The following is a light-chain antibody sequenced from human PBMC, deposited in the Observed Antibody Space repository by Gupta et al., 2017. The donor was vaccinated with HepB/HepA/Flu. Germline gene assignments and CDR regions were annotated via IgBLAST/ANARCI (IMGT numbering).Light chain of an antibody. CDR1: HDIATY. V-gene: IGKV1-27*01. Sequence: IQMTQSPSSLSASVGDRVTITCRASHDIATYLAWYQQQSGNVPRLLVYSASTRQSGVPSRFSGSGSGTDFTLSISSLQPEDVATYYCQKYNSAPLTFGGGTKVEI. CDR2: SAS. CDR3: QKYNSAPLT. J-gene: IGKJ4*01.